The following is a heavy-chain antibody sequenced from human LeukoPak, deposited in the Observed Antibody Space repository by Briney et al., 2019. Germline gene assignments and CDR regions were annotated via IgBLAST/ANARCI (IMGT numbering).Heavy chain of an antibody. CDR1: GDTFNDYT. CDR2: TMPFLDVA. V-gene: IGHV1-69*04. Sequence: ASVKVSCKACGDTFNDYTFSWVRQAPGQGLEWMGRTMPFLDVANYAPQFQGRVTLTADKSTSTTYMVLSDLKSEDTAVYYCARDHCSGGSSHGGPWGQGTLVSVSS. CDR3: ARDHCSGGSSHGGP. D-gene: IGHD2-15*01. J-gene: IGHJ5*02.